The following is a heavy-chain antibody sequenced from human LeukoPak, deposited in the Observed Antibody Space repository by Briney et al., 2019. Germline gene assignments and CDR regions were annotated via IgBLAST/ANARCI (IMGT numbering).Heavy chain of an antibody. D-gene: IGHD3-10*01. CDR1: GGSISSYY. V-gene: IGHV4-59*08. J-gene: IGHJ3*02. CDR2: IYYSGGT. CDR3: ARHWNYYGSGSAFDI. Sequence: SETLSLTCTVSGGSISSYYWSWIRQPPGKGLEWIGYIYYSGGTNYNPSLKSRVTISVDTSKNQFSLKLSSVTAADTAVYSCARHWNYYGSGSAFDIWGQGTMVTVSS.